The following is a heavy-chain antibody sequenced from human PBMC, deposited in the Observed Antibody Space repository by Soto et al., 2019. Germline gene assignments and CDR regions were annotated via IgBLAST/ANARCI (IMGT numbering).Heavy chain of an antibody. D-gene: IGHD2-15*01. CDR1: GYTFTGYG. V-gene: IGHV1-18*01. J-gene: IGHJ5*02. CDR3: ARDSPVGLGYCSGGSCYRWFDP. CDR2: ISAYNGNT. Sequence: ASVKVSCKASGYTFTGYGISWVRQAPGQGLEWMGWISAYNGNTNYAQNLQGRVTMTTDTSTSTAYMELRSLRSDDTAVYYCARDSPVGLGYCSGGSCYRWFDPWGQGTLVTVSS.